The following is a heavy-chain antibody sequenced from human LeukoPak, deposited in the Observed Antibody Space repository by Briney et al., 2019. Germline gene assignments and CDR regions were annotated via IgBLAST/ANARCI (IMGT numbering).Heavy chain of an antibody. J-gene: IGHJ4*02. D-gene: IGHD6-19*01. CDR2: IGIRGDT. V-gene: IGHV3-13*01. Sequence: GGSLRLSCAASGFTFIDYDMHWVRQVIGKGLEWVSAIGIRGDTHYSGSVKGRFTISRENAESSLYLQMNSLGAEDTAVYYCARGGIQVSGIDEFDYWGQGTLVTVSS. CDR1: GFTFIDYD. CDR3: ARGGIQVSGIDEFDY.